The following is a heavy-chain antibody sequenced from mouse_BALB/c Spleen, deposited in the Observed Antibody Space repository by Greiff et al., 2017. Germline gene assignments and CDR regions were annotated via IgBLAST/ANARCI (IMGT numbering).Heavy chain of an antibody. J-gene: IGHJ4*01. V-gene: IGHV5-17*02. CDR1: GFTFSSFG. CDR2: ISSGSSTI. Sequence: EVQLVESGGGLVQPGGSRKLSCAASGFTFSSFGMHWVRQAPEKGLEWVAYISSGSSTIYYADTVKGRFTISRDNPKNTLFLQMTSLRSEDTAMYYCARELGRGAMDYWGQGTSVTVSS. D-gene: IGHD4-1*01. CDR3: ARELGRGAMDY.